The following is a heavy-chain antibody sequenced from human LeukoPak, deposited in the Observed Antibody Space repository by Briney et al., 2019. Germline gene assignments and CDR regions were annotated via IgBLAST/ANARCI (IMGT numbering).Heavy chain of an antibody. J-gene: IGHJ4*02. CDR1: GFTFSSYA. Sequence: GGSLRLSCAASGFTFSSYAMSWVRQVPGKGLEWVSPISGTGDSTYYADSVKGRFTISRDNSKNTLYLQMNSLRAEDTAVYYCAKGNYDILTGYYSAFIWGQGTLVTVSS. CDR3: AKGNYDILTGYYSAFI. D-gene: IGHD3-9*01. V-gene: IGHV3-23*01. CDR2: ISGTGDST.